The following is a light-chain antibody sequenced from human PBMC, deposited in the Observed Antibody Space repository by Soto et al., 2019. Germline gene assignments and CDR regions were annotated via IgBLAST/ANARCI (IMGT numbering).Light chain of an antibody. CDR2: EVS. J-gene: IGLJ3*02. CDR3: RSYTSSSTWV. Sequence: QSALTQPASVSGSPGQSNTISCTGTSGDVGGYNYVSWYQQHPGKAPKLMIYEVSNRPSGVSNRFSGSKSGNTASLTISGLQAEDEADYYCRSYTSSSTWVFGGGTKVTVL. V-gene: IGLV2-14*01. CDR1: SGDVGGYNY.